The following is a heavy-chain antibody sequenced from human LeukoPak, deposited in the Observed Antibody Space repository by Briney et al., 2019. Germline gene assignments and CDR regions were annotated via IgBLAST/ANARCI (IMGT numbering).Heavy chain of an antibody. V-gene: IGHV3-23*01. J-gene: IGHJ4*02. Sequence: PGGSLRLSCAASGLTFSTYAMSWVREAPGKGLEWLSAISSSGGTTYYADSVKGQFTISRDNSKNTLYLQMNSLKAEDTAIYYCAEKKNFYFDYWGQGTLVTVSS. CDR2: ISSSGGTT. CDR3: AEKKNFYFDY. D-gene: IGHD1-7*01. CDR1: GLTFSTYA.